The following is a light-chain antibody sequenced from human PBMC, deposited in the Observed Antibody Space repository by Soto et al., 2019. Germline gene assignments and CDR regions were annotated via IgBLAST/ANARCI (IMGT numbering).Light chain of an antibody. J-gene: IGLJ1*01. CDR2: DVS. V-gene: IGLV2-14*01. Sequence: QPALTQPASVSGSPGQSITISCTGTSSDVGGYNYVSWYQQHPGKAPKLMIYDVSNRPSGVSNRFSGSKSGNTASLTISGLQAEDEADYYCSSYTSSSSVFGTGTKVTV. CDR1: SSDVGGYNY. CDR3: SSYTSSSSV.